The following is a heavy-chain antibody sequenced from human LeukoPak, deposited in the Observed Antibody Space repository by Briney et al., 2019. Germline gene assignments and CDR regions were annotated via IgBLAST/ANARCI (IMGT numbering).Heavy chain of an antibody. CDR2: INQSGST. D-gene: IGHD2-2*01. V-gene: IGHV4-31*03. CDR3: AREGEGLGYCSSTSCYSVDY. CDR1: GGSISSGGYY. Sequence: PSQTLSLTCTVSGGSISSGGYYWSWIRQPPGKGLEWIGEINQSGSTNYNPSLKSRVTISVDTSKNQFSLKLSSVTAADTAVYYCAREGEGLGYCSSTSCYSVDYWGQGTLVTVSS. J-gene: IGHJ4*02.